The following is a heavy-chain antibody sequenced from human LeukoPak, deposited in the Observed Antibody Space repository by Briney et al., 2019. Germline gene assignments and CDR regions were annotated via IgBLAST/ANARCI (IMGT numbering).Heavy chain of an antibody. Sequence: ASVKDSCKVSGYTLTELAMHWVRQAPGKRRERMGGFDPEDGETIYAQKFQGRVTMTEHTSTDTAYMELSSLRSEDTAVYYCATINFARFGELTQFDYWGQGTLVTVSS. V-gene: IGHV1-24*01. J-gene: IGHJ4*02. D-gene: IGHD3-10*01. CDR1: GYTLTELA. CDR3: ATINFARFGELTQFDY. CDR2: FDPEDGET.